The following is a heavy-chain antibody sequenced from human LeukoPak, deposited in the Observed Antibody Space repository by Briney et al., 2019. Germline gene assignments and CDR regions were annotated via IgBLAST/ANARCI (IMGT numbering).Heavy chain of an antibody. CDR2: ISAYNGNT. J-gene: IGHJ4*02. CDR1: GYTFTSYY. CDR3: ARVPEFGGVIVSFDY. V-gene: IGHV1-18*04. D-gene: IGHD3-16*02. Sequence: GASVKVSCKASGYTFTSYYMHWVRQAPGQGLEWMGWISAYNGNTNYAQKLQGRVTMTTDTSTSTAYMGLRSLRSDDTAVYYCARVPEFGGVIVSFDYWGQGTLVTVSS.